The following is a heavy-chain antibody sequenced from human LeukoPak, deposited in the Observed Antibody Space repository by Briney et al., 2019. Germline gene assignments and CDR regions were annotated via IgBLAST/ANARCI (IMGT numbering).Heavy chain of an antibody. D-gene: IGHD3-3*01. Sequence: GGSLRLSCAASGFTFRNNWMHWVRQVPGKGLVWVSRINTDGRGTGYVDSVKGRFTISRDNAENTLYLQMNSMRAEDTAVYYWARGKGGSGYSIDYWGQGTLVTVSS. CDR3: ARGKGGSGYSIDY. V-gene: IGHV3-74*01. CDR1: GFTFRNNW. J-gene: IGHJ4*02. CDR2: INTDGRGT.